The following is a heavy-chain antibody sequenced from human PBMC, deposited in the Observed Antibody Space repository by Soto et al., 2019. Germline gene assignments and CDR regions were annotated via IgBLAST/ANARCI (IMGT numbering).Heavy chain of an antibody. V-gene: IGHV3-30*18. CDR1: GFTFSNYG. J-gene: IGHJ4*02. Sequence: QVQLVESGGGVVQPGRSLRLSCAASGFTFSNYGMHLVRQAPGKGLEWVALISSDGSNKYYADSVKGRFTISRDNSKNTLYLQMNSLRAEETAMYYCAKAGHSYGSADFWGQGTLVTVSS. D-gene: IGHD5-18*01. CDR2: ISSDGSNK. CDR3: AKAGHSYGSADF.